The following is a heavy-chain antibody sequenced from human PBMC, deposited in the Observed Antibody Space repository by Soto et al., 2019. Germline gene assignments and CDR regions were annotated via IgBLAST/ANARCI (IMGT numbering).Heavy chain of an antibody. CDR2: IYYSGST. CDR3: ARQVVDFWSGYYYYYYMDV. Sequence: SETLSLTCTVSGGSISSSSYYWGWIRQPPGKGLEWIGSIYYSGSTYYNPSLKSQVTISVDTSKNQFSLKLSSVTAADTAVYYCARQVVDFWSGYYYYYYMDVWGKGTTVTVSS. V-gene: IGHV4-39*01. J-gene: IGHJ6*03. CDR1: GGSISSSSYY. D-gene: IGHD3-3*01.